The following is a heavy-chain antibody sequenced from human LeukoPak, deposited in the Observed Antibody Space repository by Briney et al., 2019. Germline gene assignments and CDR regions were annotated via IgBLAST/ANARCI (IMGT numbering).Heavy chain of an antibody. V-gene: IGHV3-7*01. CDR2: IKQDGSEK. CDR3: ARVEWLEAQYFDY. CDR1: GFTFSSYR. D-gene: IGHD6-19*01. J-gene: IGHJ4*02. Sequence: PGGSLRLSCAASGFTFSSYRMSWVRQAPGKGLEWVANIKQDGSEKYYVDSVKGRFTISRDNAKNSLYLQMNSLRAEDTAVYYCARVEWLEAQYFDYWGQGTLVTVSS.